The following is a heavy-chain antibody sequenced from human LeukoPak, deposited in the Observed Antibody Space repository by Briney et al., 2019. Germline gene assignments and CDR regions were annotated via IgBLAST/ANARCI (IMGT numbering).Heavy chain of an antibody. CDR3: AKDYAVITGAICDY. J-gene: IGHJ4*02. Sequence: GGSLRLSCAASGFTFRSYGMHCGRESPGHEVEWVAFIRYDGSNKYYADSVKGRFTISRDNSKNTLSLQMNSLRAEDTAVYYCAKDYAVITGAICDYWGQGTLVTVSS. CDR1: GFTFRSYG. V-gene: IGHV3-30*02. D-gene: IGHD2-21*01. CDR2: IRYDGSNK.